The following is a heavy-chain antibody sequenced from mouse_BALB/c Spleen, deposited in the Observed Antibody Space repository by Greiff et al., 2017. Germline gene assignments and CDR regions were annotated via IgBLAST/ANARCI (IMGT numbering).Heavy chain of an antibody. CDR3: ARDDYDEDYFDY. CDR1: GFTFSSFG. J-gene: IGHJ2*01. Sequence: EVHLVESGGGLVQPGGSRKLSCAASGFTFSSFGMHWVRQAPEKGLEWVAYISSGSSTIYYADTVKGRFTISRDNPKNTLFLQMTSLRSEDTAMYYCARDDYDEDYFDYWGQGTTLTVSS. V-gene: IGHV5-17*02. CDR2: ISSGSSTI. D-gene: IGHD2-4*01.